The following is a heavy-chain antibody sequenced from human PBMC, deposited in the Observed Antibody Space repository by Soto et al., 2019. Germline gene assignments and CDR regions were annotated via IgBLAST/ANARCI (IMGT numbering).Heavy chain of an antibody. V-gene: IGHV1-3*01. CDR2: INAGNGNT. D-gene: IGHD6-19*01. J-gene: IGHJ4*02. CDR1: GYTFTRYA. CDR3: ARNGVVAGDSNFDY. Sequence: QVQLVQSGAEVKKPGASVKVSCKASGYTFTRYAMNWVRQAPGQRLEWMGWINAGNGNTKYSQKFQGRVTITTDTSGSTAYMELSSLRSVDMAVYYCARNGVVAGDSNFDYWRQGTLVTVSS.